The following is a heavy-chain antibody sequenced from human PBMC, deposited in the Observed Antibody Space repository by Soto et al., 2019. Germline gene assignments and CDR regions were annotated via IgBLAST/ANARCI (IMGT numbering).Heavy chain of an antibody. CDR2: ISSSSSTI. J-gene: IGHJ6*01. CDR1: GFTFSSYS. Sequence: EVQLVESGGGLVQPGGSLGLSYAASGFTFSSYSMNWVRQAPGKGLEWVSYISSSSSTIYYADSVKGRFTISRDNAKNSLYLQMNSVGDDDTALYYCARSWEQWLVTYYYGMDVW. CDR3: ARSWEQWLVTYYYGMDV. D-gene: IGHD6-19*01. V-gene: IGHV3-48*02.